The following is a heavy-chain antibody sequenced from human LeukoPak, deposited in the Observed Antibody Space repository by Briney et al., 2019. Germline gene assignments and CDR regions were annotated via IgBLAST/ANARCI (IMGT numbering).Heavy chain of an antibody. D-gene: IGHD1-1*01. CDR2: IHYRGSP. V-gene: IGHV4-61*01. J-gene: IGHJ4*02. Sequence: AETLSLTCSVSGDSFSSGSYYWSWYPQPPGKGRECIGWIHYRGSPLYNSPLKSRVTISVDPSKHHFSLKLSSVTAAATAVYYCAFVPALEIDYWGQGTLVTVSS. CDR1: GDSFSSGSYY. CDR3: AFVPALEIDY.